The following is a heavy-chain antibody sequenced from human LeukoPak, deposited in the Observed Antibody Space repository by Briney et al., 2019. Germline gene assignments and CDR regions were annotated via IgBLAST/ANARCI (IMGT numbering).Heavy chain of an antibody. CDR1: GFTFSSYD. CDR2: IGTAGDT. J-gene: IGHJ4*02. V-gene: IGHV3-13*01. Sequence: GGSLILSCAASGFTFSSYDMHCVRQATGEGLEWVSAIGTAGDTYYPGSVKVRFTISRETAKNSLYLQMNSLRAGDTAVYYCARTPLSSGPSRWYFDYWGQGTLVTVPS. D-gene: IGHD6-19*01. CDR3: ARTPLSSGPSRWYFDY.